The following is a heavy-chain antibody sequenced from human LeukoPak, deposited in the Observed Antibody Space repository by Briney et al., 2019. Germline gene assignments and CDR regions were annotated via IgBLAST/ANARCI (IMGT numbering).Heavy chain of an antibody. J-gene: IGHJ4*02. Sequence: APVKVSCKASGYTFTSYYMHWVRQAPGQGLEWMGIINPSGGSTSYAQKFQGRVTMTRDTSTSTVYMELSSLRSEDTAVYYCARVGRAPSYYGSGSYDYWGQGTLVTVSS. CDR1: GYTFTSYY. CDR3: ARVGRAPSYYGSGSYDY. D-gene: IGHD3-10*01. CDR2: INPSGGST. V-gene: IGHV1-46*01.